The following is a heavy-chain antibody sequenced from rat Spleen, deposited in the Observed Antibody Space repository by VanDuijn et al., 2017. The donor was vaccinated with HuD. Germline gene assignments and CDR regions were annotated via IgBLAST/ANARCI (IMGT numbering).Heavy chain of an antibody. CDR2: INGAGST. D-gene: IGHD1-12*02. CDR1: VYSITSSYR. Sequence: EVQLQESGPGLVKPSQSLSLTCSVTVYSITSSYRWSWIRKFPGSKLEWMGYINGAGSTTYNPSLKSRISITRDTSKNQFFLQLNSVTTEETATYYCARYYYDGTYLDYWGQGVMVTVSS. CDR3: ARYYYDGTYLDY. V-gene: IGHV3-3*01. J-gene: IGHJ2*01.